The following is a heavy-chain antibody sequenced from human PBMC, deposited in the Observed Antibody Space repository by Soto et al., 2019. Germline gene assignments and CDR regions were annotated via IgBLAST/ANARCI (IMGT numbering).Heavy chain of an antibody. J-gene: IGHJ4*02. CDR3: ARVGGCSGGSCYHPLPFDY. D-gene: IGHD2-15*01. CDR1: GFTVSSNY. CDR2: IYSGGST. Sequence: GGSLRLSCAASGFTVSSNYMSWVRQAPGKGLEWVSVIYSGGSTYYADSVKGRFTISRDNSKNTLYLQMNSLRAEDTAVYYCARVGGCSGGSCYHPLPFDYWGQGTLVTVSS. V-gene: IGHV3-66*01.